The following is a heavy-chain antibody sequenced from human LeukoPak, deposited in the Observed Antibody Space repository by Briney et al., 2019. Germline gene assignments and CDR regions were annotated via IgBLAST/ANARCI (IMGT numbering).Heavy chain of an antibody. CDR2: IYYSGST. D-gene: IGHD3-16*01. J-gene: IGHJ4*02. Sequence: KASETLSLTCIVSGYSISSGYYWGWIRQPPGKGLEWIGSIYYSGSTYYNPSLKSRVTISVDTSKNQFSLKLSSVTAADTAVYYCARLPFMITFGGAIFDYWGQGTLVTVSS. CDR3: ARLPFMITFGGAIFDY. V-gene: IGHV4-38-2*02. CDR1: GYSISSGYY.